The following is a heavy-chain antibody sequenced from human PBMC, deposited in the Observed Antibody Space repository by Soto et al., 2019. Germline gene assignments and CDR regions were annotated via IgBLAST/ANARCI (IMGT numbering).Heavy chain of an antibody. CDR3: ARAAPYTAPDF. V-gene: IGHV1-69*12. J-gene: IGHJ4*02. Sequence: QVQLVQSGAEVKKPGSSVKVSCKASGGTFSSYVVNWVRQAPGQGLQWMGGIIPPFGTTIYAQRFQGRVTITADESTTTAYMEVNSLRSEDTAVYYRARAAPYTAPDFWGQGTLVTVSS. CDR1: GGTFSSYV. CDR2: IIPPFGTT. D-gene: IGHD3-16*01.